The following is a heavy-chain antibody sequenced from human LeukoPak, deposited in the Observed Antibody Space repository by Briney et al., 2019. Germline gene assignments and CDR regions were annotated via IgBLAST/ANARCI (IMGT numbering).Heavy chain of an antibody. CDR2: INHSGST. Sequence: SETLSLTCAVYGGSFSGYYWSWIRQPPGKGLEWIGEINHSGSTNYNPSLKSRVTISVDTSKNQFSLKLSSVTAADTAVYYCARVFYGSGTAPYYYGMDVWGQGTTVTVSS. CDR3: ARVFYGSGTAPYYYGMDV. V-gene: IGHV4-34*01. D-gene: IGHD3-10*01. CDR1: GGSFSGYY. J-gene: IGHJ6*02.